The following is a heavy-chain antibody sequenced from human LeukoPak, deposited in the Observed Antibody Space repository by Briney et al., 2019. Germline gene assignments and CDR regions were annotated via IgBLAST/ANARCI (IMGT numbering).Heavy chain of an antibody. D-gene: IGHD4-17*01. CDR3: ARDRVVLTTVTRAYYYYMDV. J-gene: IGHJ6*03. CDR1: GFTFSSYE. V-gene: IGHV3-48*01. Sequence: GGSLRLSCAASGFTFSSYEMNWVRQAPGKGLEWVSYISSSSSSTIYYADSVKGRFTISRDNAKNSLYLQMNSLRAEDTAVYYCARDRVVLTTVTRAYYYYMDVWGKGTTVTVSS. CDR2: ISSSSSSTI.